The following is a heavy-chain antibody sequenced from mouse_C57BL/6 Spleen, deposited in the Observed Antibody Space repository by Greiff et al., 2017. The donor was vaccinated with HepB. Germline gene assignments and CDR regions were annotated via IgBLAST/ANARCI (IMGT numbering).Heavy chain of an antibody. CDR1: GFNIKDDY. J-gene: IGHJ3*01. D-gene: IGHD6-1*01. Sequence: VQLKQSGAELVRPGASVKLSCTASGFNIKDDYMHWVKQRPEQGLEWIGWIDPENGDTEYASKFQGKATITADTSSNTAYLQLSSLTSEDTAVYYCTVCRFAYWGQGTLVTVSA. V-gene: IGHV14-4*01. CDR3: TVCRFAY. CDR2: IDPENGDT.